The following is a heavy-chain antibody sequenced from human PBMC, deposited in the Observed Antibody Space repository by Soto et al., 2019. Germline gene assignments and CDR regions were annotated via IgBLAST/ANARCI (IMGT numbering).Heavy chain of an antibody. Sequence: SETLSLTCTVSGGSISSGDYYWSWIRQPPGKGLEWIGYIYYSGSTYYNPSLKSRVTISVDTSKNQFSLKLSSVTAADTAVYYCARGGTYSRDFDYWGQGTLVTVSS. J-gene: IGHJ4*02. CDR3: ARGGTYSRDFDY. V-gene: IGHV4-30-4*01. CDR1: GGSISSGDYY. D-gene: IGHD1-26*01. CDR2: IYYSGST.